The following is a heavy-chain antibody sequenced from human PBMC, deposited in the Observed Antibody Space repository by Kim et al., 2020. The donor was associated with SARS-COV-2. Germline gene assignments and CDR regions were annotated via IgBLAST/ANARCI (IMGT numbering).Heavy chain of an antibody. V-gene: IGHV3-23*01. CDR1: GFTFSSYA. CDR2: ISSSGGST. CDR3: ARQGIGRYCSGGSCYVFDY. Sequence: GGSLRLSCAASGFTFSSYAMSWVRQAPGKGLEWVSGISSSGGSTYYADSVKGRFTISRDNSKNTLYLQMNSLRAEDTAVYYCARQGIGRYCSGGSCYVFDYWGQGTMVTVAS. D-gene: IGHD2-15*01. J-gene: IGHJ4*02.